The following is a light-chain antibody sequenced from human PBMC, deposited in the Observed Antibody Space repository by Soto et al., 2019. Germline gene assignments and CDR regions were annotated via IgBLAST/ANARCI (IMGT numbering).Light chain of an antibody. CDR2: AAS. Sequence: DIQMTQSPSSLSASVGDRVTITCRASQNINNYLNWYQQRPGKAPKLLIYAASNLQSGVPSRFSGSGSKTDFTLTISSLQPEDFATYYCQQSYTTPVTFGLGTKV. CDR3: QQSYTTPVT. V-gene: IGKV1-39*01. J-gene: IGKJ1*01. CDR1: QNINNY.